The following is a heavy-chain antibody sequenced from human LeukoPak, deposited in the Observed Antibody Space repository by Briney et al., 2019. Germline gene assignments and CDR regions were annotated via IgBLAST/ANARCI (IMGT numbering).Heavy chain of an antibody. CDR3: ARRNDYYDSSGLVGDAFDI. J-gene: IGHJ3*02. Sequence: SETLSLTCAVYGGSFSGYYWRWIRQPPGKGLECIGEINHSGSTNYNPSLKSRVTISVDTSKKQFSLKLSSVTAADTAVYYCARRNDYYDSSGLVGDAFDIWGQGTMVTVSS. D-gene: IGHD3-22*01. V-gene: IGHV4-34*01. CDR1: GGSFSGYY. CDR2: INHSGST.